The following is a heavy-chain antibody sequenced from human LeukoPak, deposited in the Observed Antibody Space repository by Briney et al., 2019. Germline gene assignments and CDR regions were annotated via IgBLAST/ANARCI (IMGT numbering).Heavy chain of an antibody. V-gene: IGHV4-59*01. D-gene: IGHD6-13*01. J-gene: IGHJ6*03. CDR2: IYYSGST. CDR3: ARVSSSWYGVNYYMDV. CDR1: GGSISSYY. Sequence: SETLSLTCTVSGGSISSYYWSWIRQPPGKGLEWIGYIYYSGSTNYNPSLKSRVTISVDTSKNQFSLKLSSVTAADTAVYYCARVSSSWYGVNYYMDVWGKGTTVTISS.